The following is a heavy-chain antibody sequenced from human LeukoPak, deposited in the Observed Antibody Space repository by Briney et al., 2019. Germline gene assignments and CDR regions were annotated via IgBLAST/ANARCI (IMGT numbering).Heavy chain of an antibody. CDR1: GYTFTSYG. Sequence: ASAKVSCKASGYTFTSYGISWVRQAPGQGLEWMGWISAYNGNTNYAQKLQGRVTMTTDTSTSTAYMELRSLRSDDTAVYYCARDDCGGSCYSWFDPWGQGTLVTVSS. J-gene: IGHJ5*02. CDR3: ARDDCGGSCYSWFDP. D-gene: IGHD2-15*01. CDR2: ISAYNGNT. V-gene: IGHV1-18*04.